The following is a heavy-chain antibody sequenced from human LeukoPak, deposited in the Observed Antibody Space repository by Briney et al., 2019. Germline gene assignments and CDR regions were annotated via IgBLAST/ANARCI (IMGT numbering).Heavy chain of an antibody. D-gene: IGHD6-13*01. CDR2: IYSGGST. Sequence: GGTLRLSCAASGFTFSSYGMSWVRQAPGKGLEWVSVIYSGGSTYYADSVKDRFTISRDNSKNTLYLQMNSLRAEDTAVYYCARDIIAAAGTRVQHWGQGTLVTVSS. CDR3: ARDIIAAAGTRVQH. J-gene: IGHJ1*01. CDR1: GFTFSSYG. V-gene: IGHV3-66*01.